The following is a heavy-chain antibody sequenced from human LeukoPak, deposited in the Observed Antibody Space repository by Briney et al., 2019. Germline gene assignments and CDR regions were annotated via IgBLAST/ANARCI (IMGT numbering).Heavy chain of an antibody. Sequence: GGSLRLSCAASGFTFSSYAMSWVRQAPGKGLEWVLAISGSGGSTYYADSVKGRFTISRDNSKNTLYLQMNSLRAEDTAVYYCAKDVTRYFDSSGHRLDYWGQGTLVTVSS. CDR2: ISGSGGST. V-gene: IGHV3-23*01. J-gene: IGHJ4*02. CDR3: AKDVTRYFDSSGHRLDY. D-gene: IGHD3-22*01. CDR1: GFTFSSYA.